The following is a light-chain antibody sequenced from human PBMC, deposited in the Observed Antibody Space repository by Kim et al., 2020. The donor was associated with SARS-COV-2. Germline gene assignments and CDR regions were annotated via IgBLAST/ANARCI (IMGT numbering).Light chain of an antibody. J-gene: IGKJ3*01. CDR1: QSVNRHY. CDR3: QHYGGSPPRVT. CDR2: GAS. V-gene: IGKV3-20*01. Sequence: WERATLSCRGSQSVNRHYLAWYQQKPGQAPRLLIYGASSRATGIPDRFSGSGSGTDFTLTIGRLDPEDFAVYFCQHYGGSPPRVTFGPGTKVDIK.